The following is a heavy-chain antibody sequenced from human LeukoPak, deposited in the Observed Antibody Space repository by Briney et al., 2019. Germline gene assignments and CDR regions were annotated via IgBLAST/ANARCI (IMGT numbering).Heavy chain of an antibody. Sequence: GGSLRLSCAASGFTFSSYATHWVRQAPGKGLEWVAVISFDGTDAFYADSVKGRFTISRDNSKNTLYLQMNSLRADDTAVYYCARPTKWENNWFDPWGQGTLVTVSS. CDR2: ISFDGTDA. CDR3: ARPTKWENNWFDP. V-gene: IGHV3-30*04. J-gene: IGHJ5*02. CDR1: GFTFSSYA. D-gene: IGHD1-26*01.